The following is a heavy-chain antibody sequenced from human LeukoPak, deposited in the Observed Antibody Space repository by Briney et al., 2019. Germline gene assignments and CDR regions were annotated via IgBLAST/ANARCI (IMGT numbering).Heavy chain of an antibody. CDR3: AKEGEAIFGVANYFDY. Sequence: GGSLRLSCAVSGFTFSSYAMSWVRQAPGKGLEWVSAISGSGGSTYYADSVKGRFTISRDNSKNTLYLQMNSLRAEDTAVYYCAKEGEAIFGVANYFDYWGQGTLVTVSS. J-gene: IGHJ4*02. CDR1: GFTFSSYA. CDR2: ISGSGGST. D-gene: IGHD3-3*01. V-gene: IGHV3-23*01.